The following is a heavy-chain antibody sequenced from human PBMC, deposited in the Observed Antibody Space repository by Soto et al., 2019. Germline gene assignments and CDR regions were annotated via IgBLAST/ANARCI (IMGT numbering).Heavy chain of an antibody. CDR3: AREGYSYAYFDY. V-gene: IGHV4-61*01. CDR1: GGSVSSISHY. Sequence: QVQLQESGPGLVKPSETLSLMCTVSGGSVSSISHYWSWIRQPPGKGLEWIGYIYFSGTTNYNPSLKSRVTISLDTSKNQFSLKLSSVTAADTAVYYCAREGYSYAYFDYWGQGTLVTVSS. CDR2: IYFSGTT. J-gene: IGHJ4*02. D-gene: IGHD5-18*01.